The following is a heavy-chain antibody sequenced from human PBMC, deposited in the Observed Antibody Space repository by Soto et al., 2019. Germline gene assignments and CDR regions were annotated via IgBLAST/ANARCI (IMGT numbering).Heavy chain of an antibody. CDR2: VSPYNGGI. V-gene: IGHV1-18*03. CDR3: ARDLLSWTTEAVSSVY. J-gene: IGHJ4*01. D-gene: IGHD4-17*01. Sequence: VASVKVSCKASGYSFSSYGFNWVRQAPGQGLEWMGWVSPYNGGINYGQKFQGRLTMTTDRSTSAAYMELTSLTFDDMAVYYCARDLLSWTTEAVSSVYWGQGTLVTVSS. CDR1: GYSFSSYG.